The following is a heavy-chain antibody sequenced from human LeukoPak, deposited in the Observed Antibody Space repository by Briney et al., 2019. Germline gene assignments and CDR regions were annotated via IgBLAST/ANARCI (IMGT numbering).Heavy chain of an antibody. CDR1: GYTLTELS. D-gene: IGHD3-10*01. CDR3: ATKPYYYGSRSYYNGYYFDY. J-gene: IGHJ4*02. Sequence: VASVKVSCKVSGYTLTELSMHWVRQAPGKGLEWMGGFDPEDGETIYAQKFQGRVTMTEDTSTDTAYMELSSLRSEDTAVYYCATKPYYYGSRSYYNGYYFDYWGQGTLVTVSS. V-gene: IGHV1-24*01. CDR2: FDPEDGET.